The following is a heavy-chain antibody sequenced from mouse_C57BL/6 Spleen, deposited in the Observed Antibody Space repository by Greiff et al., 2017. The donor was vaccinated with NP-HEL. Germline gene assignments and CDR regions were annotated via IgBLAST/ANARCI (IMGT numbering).Heavy chain of an antibody. D-gene: IGHD2-4*01. CDR3: ARYNVHYDSLYAMDY. CDR2: IRNKANGYTT. V-gene: IGHV7-3*01. J-gene: IGHJ4*01. CDR1: GFTFTDYY. Sequence: EVMLVESGGGLVQPGGSLSLSCAASGFTFTDYYMSWVRQPPGKALEWLGFIRNKANGYTTEYSASVKGRFTISRDNSQSILYLQMNALRAEDSATYYCARYNVHYDSLYAMDYWGQGTSVTVSS.